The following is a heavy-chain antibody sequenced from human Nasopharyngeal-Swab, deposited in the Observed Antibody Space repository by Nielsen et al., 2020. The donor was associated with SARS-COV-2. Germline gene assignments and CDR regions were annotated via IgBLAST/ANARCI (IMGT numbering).Heavy chain of an antibody. CDR3: AREPWRIMVYEAERSWFDP. Sequence: SVKVSCKASGGTFSSYAISWVRQAPGQGLERMGGIIPIFGTANYAQKFQGRVTITADESTSTAYMELSSLRSEDTAVYYCAREPWRIMVYEAERSWFDPWGQGTLVTVSS. J-gene: IGHJ5*02. V-gene: IGHV1-69*13. CDR2: IIPIFGTA. D-gene: IGHD2-8*01. CDR1: GGTFSSYA.